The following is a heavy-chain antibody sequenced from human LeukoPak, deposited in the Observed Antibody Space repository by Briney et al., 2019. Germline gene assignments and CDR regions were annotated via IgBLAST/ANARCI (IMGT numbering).Heavy chain of an antibody. CDR2: ITGDGENT. Sequence: GGSLRLSCAASESTFSTFTMSWVRQAPGKGLEWVASITGDGENTYSADSVKGRFSISRDNSKDMLFLQMSSLRVDDTAIYFCAKSSGSSQKGFDPWGQGTLVTVSS. CDR3: AKSSGSSQKGFDP. D-gene: IGHD3-10*01. V-gene: IGHV3-23*01. CDR1: ESTFSTFT. J-gene: IGHJ5*02.